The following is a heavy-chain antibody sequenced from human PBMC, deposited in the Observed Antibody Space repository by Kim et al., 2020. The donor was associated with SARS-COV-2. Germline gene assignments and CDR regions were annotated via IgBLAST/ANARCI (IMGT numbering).Heavy chain of an antibody. CDR2: GTP. CDR3: ASGIGDPPSA. V-gene: IGHV1-46*01. J-gene: IGHJ4*02. D-gene: IGHD3-10*01. Sequence: GTPSYAPKFQGRVTMPRDTSTSTVYMELRSLRSEDTAVYYCASGIGDPPSAWGQGTLVTVSS.